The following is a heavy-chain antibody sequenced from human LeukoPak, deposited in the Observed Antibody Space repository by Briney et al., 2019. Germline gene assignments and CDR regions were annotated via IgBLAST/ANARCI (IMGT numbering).Heavy chain of an antibody. D-gene: IGHD1-1*01. CDR3: AIWTSGNY. J-gene: IGHJ4*02. CDR2: MDPTGSQK. V-gene: IGHV3-7*01. Sequence: PGGSLRLSCAASGFPFSSYWMSWVRQAPGKGLEWVANMDPTGSQKRYVDSVRGRFTISKDNPGASLYLDMHSLRAEDTAIYYCAIWTSGNYWGQGTLVTVSS. CDR1: GFPFSSYW.